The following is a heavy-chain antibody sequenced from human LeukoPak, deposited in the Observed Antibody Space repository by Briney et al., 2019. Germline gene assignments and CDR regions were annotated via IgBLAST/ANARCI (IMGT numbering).Heavy chain of an antibody. V-gene: IGHV1-69*13. D-gene: IGHD6-19*01. J-gene: IGHJ4*02. CDR3: ARARGSAVALFDY. Sequence: SVKVSCKASGGTCSSYAISWVRQAPGQGLEWMGGIIPIFGTANYAQKFQGRVTITADESTSTAYMELSSLRSEDTAVYYCARARGSAVALFDYWGQGTLVTVSS. CDR2: IIPIFGTA. CDR1: GGTCSSYA.